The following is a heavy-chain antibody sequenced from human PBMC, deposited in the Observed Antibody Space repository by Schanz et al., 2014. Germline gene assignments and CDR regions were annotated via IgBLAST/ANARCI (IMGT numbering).Heavy chain of an antibody. Sequence: EVYLVESGGDLVQPGKSLRLSCAASGFNFGDYYMTWVRQAPGKGLEWVSAISGSGGSTYFADFVKGRFTISRDNSKNTLYLQMNSLRAEDTAAYYCAKFKSAPTVTTLDYWGQGTLVTVSS. CDR2: ISGSGGST. CDR3: AKFKSAPTVTTLDY. J-gene: IGHJ4*02. D-gene: IGHD4-17*01. CDR1: GFNFGDYY. V-gene: IGHV3-23*04.